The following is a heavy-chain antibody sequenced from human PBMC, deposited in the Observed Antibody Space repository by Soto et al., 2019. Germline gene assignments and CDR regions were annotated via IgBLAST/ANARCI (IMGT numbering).Heavy chain of an antibody. D-gene: IGHD3-10*01. CDR1: GGSVSGYV. V-gene: IGHV4-59*08. CDR2: IYYSGNT. Sequence: SETLSLTCTVSGGSVSGYVWSWIRQPPGKGLEWIGYIYYSGNTDYNPSLKSRVTISVDTSKNQFSLKLSSVTAADTAMYYCARLEGTYYYYGMDVWGQGTTVTVSS. CDR3: ARLEGTYYYYGMDV. J-gene: IGHJ6*02.